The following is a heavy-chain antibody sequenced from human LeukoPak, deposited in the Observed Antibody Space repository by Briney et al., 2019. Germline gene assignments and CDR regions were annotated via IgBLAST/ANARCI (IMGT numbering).Heavy chain of an antibody. V-gene: IGHV3-23*01. J-gene: IGHJ4*02. CDR1: GFTFSNYV. D-gene: IGHD6-19*01. CDR2: ISGSGDST. CDR3: AKVRAPSGWFNSDY. Sequence: GGSLRLSCAASGFTFSNYVMSWVRQAPGKGLEWVSGISGSGDSTYYADSVKGRLTISRDNSKNTLYLQMNSLRVEDTAAYYCAKVRAPSGWFNSDYWGQGTLVTVCS.